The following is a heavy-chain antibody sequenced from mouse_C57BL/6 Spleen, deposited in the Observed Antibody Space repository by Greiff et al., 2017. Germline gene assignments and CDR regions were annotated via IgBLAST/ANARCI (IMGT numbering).Heavy chain of an antibody. V-gene: IGHV5-6*01. CDR1: GFTFSSYG. CDR2: ISSGGSYT. Sequence: EVKLMESGGDLVKPGGSLKLSCAASGFTFSSYGMSWVRPTPDKRLEWVATISSGGSYTYYPDSVKGRFTISRDNAKNTLYLQMSSLKSEDTAMYYCARPLIYDGYDGDWYFDVWGTGTTVTVSS. J-gene: IGHJ1*03. D-gene: IGHD2-2*01. CDR3: ARPLIYDGYDGDWYFDV.